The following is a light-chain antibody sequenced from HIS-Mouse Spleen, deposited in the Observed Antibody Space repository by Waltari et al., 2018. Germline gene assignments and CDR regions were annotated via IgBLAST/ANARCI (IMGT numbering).Light chain of an antibody. Sequence: DIQLTQSPSFLSASVGDRVTITCRASQGISSYLAWYQQKPGKAPKLLIYAASTLQSGVPSRFSGSGSETEFTLTISSLQPEDFATYYCQQLNSYPPDTFGGGTKVEIK. CDR2: AAS. CDR1: QGISSY. V-gene: IGKV1-9*01. J-gene: IGKJ4*01. CDR3: QQLNSYPPDT.